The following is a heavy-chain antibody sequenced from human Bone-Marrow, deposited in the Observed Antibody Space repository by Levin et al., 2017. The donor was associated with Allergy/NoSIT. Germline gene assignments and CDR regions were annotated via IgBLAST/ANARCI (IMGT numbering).Heavy chain of an antibody. Sequence: GGSLRLSCAASGFTFSNAWMNWVRQAPGKGLEWVGRIKSETDGETTDYAAPVKGRFTISRDDSENTLYLQMNSLKTEDTAVYYCAAERGSSWYWAFDIWGQGTMVTVSS. V-gene: IGHV3-15*01. D-gene: IGHD6-13*01. CDR3: AAERGSSWYWAFDI. J-gene: IGHJ3*02. CDR2: IKSETDGETT. CDR1: GFTFSNAW.